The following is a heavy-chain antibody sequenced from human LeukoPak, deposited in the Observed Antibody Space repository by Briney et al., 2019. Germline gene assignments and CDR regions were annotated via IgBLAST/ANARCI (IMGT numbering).Heavy chain of an antibody. CDR3: ARAHSSGRIIDY. CDR2: IYYSGST. J-gene: IGHJ4*02. D-gene: IGHD6-19*01. V-gene: IGHV4-59*01. Sequence: SETLSLTCTVSGGSISSYYWSWIRQPPGKGLEWIGYIYYSGSTNYNPSLKSRVTITVDTSKNKFSLKLSSVTAADTAVYYRARAHSSGRIIDYWGQGTLVTVSS. CDR1: GGSISSYY.